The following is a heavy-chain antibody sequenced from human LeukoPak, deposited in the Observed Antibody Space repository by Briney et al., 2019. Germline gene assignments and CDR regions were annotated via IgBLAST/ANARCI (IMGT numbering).Heavy chain of an antibody. CDR2: ISAYNGNT. CDR3: ARDSRGWYYPGTN. CDR1: VYTFTIYG. V-gene: IGHV1-18*01. J-gene: IGHJ4*02. Sequence: ASVTVSFKTSVYTFTIYGITWVRQAPGQGLEWMGWISAYNGNTIYAQNLQGRVTMTTDTSTTTAYVELRSLRSDDTAVYYCARDSRGWYYPGTNWGQGTLVTVSS. D-gene: IGHD6-19*01.